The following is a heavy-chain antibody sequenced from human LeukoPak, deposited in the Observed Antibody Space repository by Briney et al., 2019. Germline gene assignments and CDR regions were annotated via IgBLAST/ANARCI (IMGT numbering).Heavy chain of an antibody. Sequence: SETLSLTCTVSGGSISSYYWSWIRQPAGKGLEWIGRIYTSGSITYNPSLKSRVSMSVDTSKNQFSLKLSSVTAADTAVYYCARNCGGYDPLRHAFDIWGQGTMVTVSS. V-gene: IGHV4-4*07. CDR3: ARNCGGYDPLRHAFDI. J-gene: IGHJ3*02. D-gene: IGHD5-12*01. CDR1: GGSISSYY. CDR2: IYTSGSI.